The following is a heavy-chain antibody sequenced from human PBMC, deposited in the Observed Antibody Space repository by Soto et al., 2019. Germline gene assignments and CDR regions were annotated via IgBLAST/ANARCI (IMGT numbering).Heavy chain of an antibody. CDR2: IIPFIGTA. CDR1: GGTFSSYA. D-gene: IGHD3-16*02. CDR3: ATPYDYVWGSYRQKPYYFDY. J-gene: IGHJ4*02. V-gene: IGHV1-69*11. Sequence: SVKVSCKASGGTFSSYAISWVRQAPGQGLEWMGRIIPFIGTANYAQKFQGRVTITADESTSTAYMELSSLRSEDTAVYYCATPYDYVWGSYRQKPYYFDYWGQGTLVTVSS.